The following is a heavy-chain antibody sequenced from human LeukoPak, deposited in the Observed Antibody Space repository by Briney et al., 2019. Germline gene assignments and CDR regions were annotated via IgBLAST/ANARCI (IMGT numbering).Heavy chain of an antibody. J-gene: IGHJ4*02. CDR2: IRASTDIT. V-gene: IGHV3-23*01. CDR1: GFTIRSYA. CDR3: AKGGAVPWTGLDD. D-gene: IGHD6-19*01. Sequence: SGGSLRLSCAVSGFTIRSYAMNWVRQAPGKGLKWVSTIRASTDITYYTDSVKGRFTICRDNFRNMLHLEMNSLRAEDTAVYYCAKGGAVPWTGLDDWGQGTLVTVSS.